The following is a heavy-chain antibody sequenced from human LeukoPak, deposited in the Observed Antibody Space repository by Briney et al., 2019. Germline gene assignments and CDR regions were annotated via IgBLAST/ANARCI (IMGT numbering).Heavy chain of an antibody. J-gene: IGHJ4*02. CDR2: IYYSGST. Sequence: KPSQTLSLTCTVSGGSISSGDYYWSWIRQPPGKGLEWIGYIYYSGSTYYNPSLKSRVTISVDTSKNQFSLKLSSVTAADTAVYYCARELTVTNYFDYWGQGTLVTVSS. V-gene: IGHV4-30-4*08. CDR3: ARELTVTNYFDY. D-gene: IGHD4-17*01. CDR1: GGSISSGDYY.